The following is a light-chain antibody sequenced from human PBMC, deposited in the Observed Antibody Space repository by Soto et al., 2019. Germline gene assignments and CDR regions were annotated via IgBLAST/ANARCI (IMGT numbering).Light chain of an antibody. Sequence: QSVLTQPPSASGSLGQSVTIPCTGTSSDVGRYNYVSWYQQHPGKVPKLLIYEVSNRPSGVPDRFSGSKSGNTASLTVSGLQAEDEADYYCSSYTVSSAPVIFGGGTKLTVL. CDR1: SSDVGRYNY. V-gene: IGLV2-8*01. CDR3: SSYTVSSAPVI. J-gene: IGLJ2*01. CDR2: EVS.